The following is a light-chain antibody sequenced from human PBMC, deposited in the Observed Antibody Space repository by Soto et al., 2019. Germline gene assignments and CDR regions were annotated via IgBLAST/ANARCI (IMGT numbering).Light chain of an antibody. V-gene: IGKV3-15*01. CDR1: QSISSN. CDR2: GAS. J-gene: IGKJ4*01. CDR3: QQYNYWPPLT. Sequence: EIVMTQSPATQSVSPGERASLSCMASQSISSNLAWYQQKPGQPPRLLIYGASTRATGIPARFSGSGSGTEFTLTISSLQSEDFAVYYCQQYNYWPPLTFGGGTKVEIK.